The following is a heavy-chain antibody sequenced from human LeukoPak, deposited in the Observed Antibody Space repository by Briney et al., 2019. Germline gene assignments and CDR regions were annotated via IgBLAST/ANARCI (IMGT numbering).Heavy chain of an antibody. Sequence: TSETLSLTCTVSGGSISSYYWSWIRQPAGKGLEWIGRIYTSGSTNYNSSLKSRVTISVDKSKNQFSLKLSSVTAADTAVYYCARDYRRGATIFGVVTPSWPFDLWGRGTLVTVSS. CDR1: GGSISSYY. D-gene: IGHD3-3*01. J-gene: IGHJ2*01. CDR2: IYTSGST. CDR3: ARDYRRGATIFGVVTPSWPFDL. V-gene: IGHV4-4*07.